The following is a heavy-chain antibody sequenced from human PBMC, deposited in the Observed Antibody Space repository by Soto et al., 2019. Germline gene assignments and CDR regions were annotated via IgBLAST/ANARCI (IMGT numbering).Heavy chain of an antibody. CDR1: GFTFTNAW. D-gene: IGHD6-19*01. CDR2: IKSNADGGAA. CDR3: TTEMRHTSGWYGAFDI. V-gene: IGHV3-15*01. J-gene: IGHJ3*02. Sequence: ESGGGLLKPGGSLRLSCTASGFTFTNAWMDWVRQAPGKGLEWVGRIKSNADGGAADYPAPVKGRFIISRDDSKNTLYLQMNSLKTEDTAVYYCTTEMRHTSGWYGAFDIWGQGTMVTVSS.